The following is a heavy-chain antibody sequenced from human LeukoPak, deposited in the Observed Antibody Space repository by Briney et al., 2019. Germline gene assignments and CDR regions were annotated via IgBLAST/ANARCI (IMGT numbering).Heavy chain of an antibody. J-gene: IGHJ3*02. D-gene: IGHD1-7*01. CDR3: VRAVSGTLGGAFDI. CDR2: INPNSGVT. CDR1: GYTFIDCF. Sequence: ASVKVSCKASGYTFIDCFIHWMRQTPGQGLEWLGWINPNSGVTRYAQKFQDRVTMTRDTAAYMELSSLKSDDTAVYYCVRAVSGTLGGAFDIWGQGTAVTVSS. V-gene: IGHV1-2*02.